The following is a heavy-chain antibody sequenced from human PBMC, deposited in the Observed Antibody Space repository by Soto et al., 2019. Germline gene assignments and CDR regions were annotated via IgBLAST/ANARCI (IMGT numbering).Heavy chain of an antibody. D-gene: IGHD3-10*01. J-gene: IGHJ5*02. CDR1: GYTFTNND. CDR3: ARIASLGSLNWFDP. CDR2: MNPGSGDT. V-gene: IGHV1-8*01. Sequence: ASVKVSCKASGYTFTNNDVTWVRQATGQGLEWMGWMNPGSGDTWYAQKFQGRVTMTRNISIATAYMELSSLRSEDTAIYYCARIASLGSLNWFDPWGQGTMVTVYS.